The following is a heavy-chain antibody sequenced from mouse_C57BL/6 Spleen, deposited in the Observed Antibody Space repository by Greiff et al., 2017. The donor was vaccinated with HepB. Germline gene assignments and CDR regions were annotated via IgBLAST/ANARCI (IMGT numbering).Heavy chain of an antibody. CDR2: IYPGDGDT. CDR3: ANYGSSHRYFDV. Sequence: QVQLKQSGAELVKPGASVKISCKASGYAFSSYWMNWVKQRPGKGLEWIGQIYPGDGDTNYNGKFKGKATLTADKSSSTAYMQLSSLTSEDSAVYFCANYGSSHRYFDVWGTGTTVTVSS. D-gene: IGHD1-1*01. V-gene: IGHV1-80*01. CDR1: GYAFSSYW. J-gene: IGHJ1*03.